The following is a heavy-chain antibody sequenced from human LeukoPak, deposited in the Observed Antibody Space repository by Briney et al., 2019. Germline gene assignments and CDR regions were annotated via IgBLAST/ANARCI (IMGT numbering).Heavy chain of an antibody. D-gene: IGHD3-9*01. CDR1: GGSISSYY. J-gene: IGHJ4*02. CDR2: IYYSGST. Sequence: PSGTLSLTCTVSGGSISSYYWSWIRQPPGKGLEWIGYIYYSGSTNYNPSLKSRVTISVDTSKNQFSLKLSSVTAADTAVYYCARSDYDILTGYFDYWGQGTLVTVSS. CDR3: ARSDYDILTGYFDY. V-gene: IGHV4-59*01.